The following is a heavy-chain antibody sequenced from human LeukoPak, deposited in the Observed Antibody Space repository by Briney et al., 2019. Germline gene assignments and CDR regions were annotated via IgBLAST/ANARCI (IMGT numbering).Heavy chain of an antibody. J-gene: IGHJ3*02. CDR3: ARRSTTYYDSLFSINRGAFDI. CDR1: GGSISTYF. D-gene: IGHD3-22*01. V-gene: IGHV4-4*09. CDR2: IHTSGSI. Sequence: SETLSLTCTVSGGSISTYFWSWIRQPPGKGLEWIGSIHTSGSISYIPSLKSRVTISVDSSKNQFSLKLTSVTAADTAVYYCARRSTTYYDSLFSINRGAFDIWGQGTMVTVPS.